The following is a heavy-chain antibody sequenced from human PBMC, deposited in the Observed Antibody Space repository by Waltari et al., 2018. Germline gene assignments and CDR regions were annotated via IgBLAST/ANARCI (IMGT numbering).Heavy chain of an antibody. V-gene: IGHV3-74*01. CDR3: VREHSDTYSVDC. D-gene: IGHD1-26*01. CDR1: GFTFSSYW. CDR2: INGDGSST. Sequence: EVQLVESGGGLVQPGGSLRLSCATSGFTFSSYWMHWVRQAPGKGLVWVSRINGDGSSTSYADSVKGRFTMSRDKDKNTLYLQMNSLRVEDMAVYYCVREHSDTYSVDCWGQGTLVTVSP. J-gene: IGHJ4*02.